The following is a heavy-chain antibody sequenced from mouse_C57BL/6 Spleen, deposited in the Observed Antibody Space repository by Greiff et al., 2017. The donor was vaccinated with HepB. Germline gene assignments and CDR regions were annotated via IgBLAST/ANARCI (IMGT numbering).Heavy chain of an antibody. J-gene: IGHJ4*01. V-gene: IGHV1-69*01. CDR2: IDPSDSYT. CDR3: ARDFGDY. CDR1: GYTFTSYW. Sequence: QVHVKQPGAELVMPGASVKLSCKASGYTFTSYWMHWVKQRPGQGLEWIGEIDPSDSYTNYNQKFKGKSTLTVDKSSSTAYMQLSSLTSEDSAVYYCARDFGDYWGQGTSVTVSS.